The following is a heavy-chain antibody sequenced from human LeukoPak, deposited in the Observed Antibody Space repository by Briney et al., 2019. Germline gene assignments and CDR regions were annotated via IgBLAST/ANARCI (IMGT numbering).Heavy chain of an antibody. CDR1: GYTFTSYA. CDR3: ARSQLPRLVPTLFDY. J-gene: IGHJ4*02. Sequence: GASVKVSCKASGYTFTSYAMNWVRQAPGQGLEWMGWINTNTGNPTYAQGFTGRFVFSLDTSVSTAYLQISSLKAEDTAVYYCARSQLPRLVPTLFDYWGQGTLVAVSS. CDR2: INTNTGNP. V-gene: IGHV7-4-1*02. D-gene: IGHD6-6*01.